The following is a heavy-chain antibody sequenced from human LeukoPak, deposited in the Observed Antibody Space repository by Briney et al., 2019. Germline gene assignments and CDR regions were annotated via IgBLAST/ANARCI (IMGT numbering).Heavy chain of an antibody. CDR1: GDSFSSHY. D-gene: IGHD4-17*01. CDR3: ARDLVTVTKGFDI. CDR2: ISHIGRT. J-gene: IGHJ3*02. Sequence: PSETLSLTCAVSGDSFSSHYWTWIRQSPGTGLEWIGYISHIGRTNYNPSLKSRVTISIDTSKNQFSLKLRSVTAADTAVYYCARDLVTVTKGFDIWGQGKMV. V-gene: IGHV4-59*11.